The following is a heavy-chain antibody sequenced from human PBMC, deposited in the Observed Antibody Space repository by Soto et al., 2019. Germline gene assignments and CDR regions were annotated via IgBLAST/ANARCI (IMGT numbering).Heavy chain of an antibody. V-gene: IGHV3-33*01. CDR3: ARDPSDDSSGYYSLDY. D-gene: IGHD3-22*01. J-gene: IGHJ4*02. Sequence: QVQLVESGGVVVQPGRSLRLSCAASGFTFSSYGMHWVRQAPGKGLEWVAVMWSEGGNKYYADSVKGRFTISRDNSNNTLYLQMNSLGVKDTAMYYCARDPSDDSSGYYSLDYWGRGTLVTVSS. CDR1: GFTFSSYG. CDR2: MWSEGGNK.